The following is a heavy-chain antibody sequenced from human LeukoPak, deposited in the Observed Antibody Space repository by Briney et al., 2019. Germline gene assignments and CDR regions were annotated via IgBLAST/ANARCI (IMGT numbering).Heavy chain of an antibody. CDR1: GASITSGDYY. CDR2: IYHSGST. D-gene: IGHD6-13*01. V-gene: IGHV4-30-4*01. J-gene: IGHJ4*02. Sequence: PSETLSLTCTVSGASITSGDYYWSWIRQPPGKGPEWIGYIYHSGSTYNNPSLKSRVTISVDTSKNQFSLKLSSVTAADTAVYYCAGAGKQQPIDYWGQGTLVTVSS. CDR3: AGAGKQQPIDY.